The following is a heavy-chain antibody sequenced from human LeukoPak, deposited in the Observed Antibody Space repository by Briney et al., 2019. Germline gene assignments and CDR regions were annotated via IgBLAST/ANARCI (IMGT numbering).Heavy chain of an antibody. Sequence: GGSLRLSCAASGFTLGNYPMNCVRQPPGKGLEWISFISSSSRSIDYADSVKGRFTISRDNAKNSLFLEMNSLRAEDTATYYCASLVVGQNWFDPWGQGTRVTVSS. D-gene: IGHD2-15*01. CDR1: GFTLGNYP. CDR2: ISSSSRSI. CDR3: ASLVVGQNWFDP. J-gene: IGHJ5*02. V-gene: IGHV3-48*01.